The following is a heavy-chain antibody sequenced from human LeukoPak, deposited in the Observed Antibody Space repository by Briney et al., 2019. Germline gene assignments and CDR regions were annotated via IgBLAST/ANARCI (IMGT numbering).Heavy chain of an antibody. CDR1: GFTFSSYS. J-gene: IGHJ4*02. D-gene: IGHD6-19*01. V-gene: IGHV3-21*01. CDR2: ISSSSSYI. Sequence: GGSLRLSCAASGFTFSSYSMNWVRQAPGKELEWVSSISSSSSYICYADSVKGRFTISRDNAKNSLYLQMNSLRAEDTAVYYCARARSSSGWYEDYWGQGTLVTVSS. CDR3: ARARSSSGWYEDY.